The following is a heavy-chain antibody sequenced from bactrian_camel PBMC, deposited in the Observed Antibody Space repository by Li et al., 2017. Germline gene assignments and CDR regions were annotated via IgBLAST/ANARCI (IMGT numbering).Heavy chain of an antibody. Sequence: VQLVESGGGSVQPGGSLVLSCAASGFSFSIYPMSWVRQAPGEGLEWVSSIDTGGHTYYEESVKGRFTISRDDAKNTLYLQLNSLKTEDTAMYYCQKPPNLYHPANVANSWPTSTSTRGQGTQVTVS. V-gene: IGHV3S31*01. CDR3: QKPPNLYHPANVANSWPTSTST. J-gene: IGHJ4*01. CDR2: IDTGGHT. CDR1: GFSFSIYP. D-gene: IGHD1*01.